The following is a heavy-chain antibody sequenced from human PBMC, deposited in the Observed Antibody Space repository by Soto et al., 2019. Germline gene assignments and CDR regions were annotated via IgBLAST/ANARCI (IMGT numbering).Heavy chain of an antibody. CDR1: GYSIASGYY. CDR2: IYHAGSV. Sequence: SETLSLTCAVSGYSIASGYYWAWIRQSPGKGLEWIGSIYHAGSVYYNPSLNSRVAVSLDTSKNHFSLKLTSVTAADTAVYYCARTFDYYGLDVWGQGTKAT. V-gene: IGHV4-38-2*01. CDR3: ARTFDYYGLDV. J-gene: IGHJ6*02.